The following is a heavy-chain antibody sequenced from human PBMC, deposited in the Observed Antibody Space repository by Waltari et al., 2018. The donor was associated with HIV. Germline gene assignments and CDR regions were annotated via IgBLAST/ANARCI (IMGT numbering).Heavy chain of an antibody. V-gene: IGHV3-72*01. CDR1: RLDLSDYH. CDR2: IRNKHSSYTT. CDR3: TTSAIGNIFDN. Sequence: EVQLVASGGGFVPPGGSLCLSFAASRLDLSDYHMDGFRQAPGKGLEWVGRIRNKHSSYTTEYAASVKGRFSISRDNSRNSLYLQMNSLKTEDTAVYYCTTSAIGNIFDNWGQGTLVTVSS. J-gene: IGHJ4*02. D-gene: IGHD1-1*01.